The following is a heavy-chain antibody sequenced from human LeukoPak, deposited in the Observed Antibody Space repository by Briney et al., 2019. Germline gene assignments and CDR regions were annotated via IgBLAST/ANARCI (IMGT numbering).Heavy chain of an antibody. CDR3: ARGFDYGDYTY. J-gene: IGHJ4*02. CDR1: GFTFSSYS. CDR2: ISSSSSTI. V-gene: IGHV3-48*01. D-gene: IGHD4-17*01. Sequence: PWGSLRLSCAASGFTFSSYSMSGVRQAPGKGLEWVSYISSSSSTIYYADSVKGRFTISRDNAKNSLYLQMNSLRAEDTAVYYCARGFDYGDYTYWGQGTLVTVSS.